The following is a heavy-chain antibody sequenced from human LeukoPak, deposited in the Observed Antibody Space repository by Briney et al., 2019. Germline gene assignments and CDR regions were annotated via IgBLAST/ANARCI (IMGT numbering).Heavy chain of an antibody. CDR3: ARASISATNSNDFDY. CDR1: GFIFSTYS. D-gene: IGHD4-11*01. CDR2: MSSSSNSI. V-gene: IGHV3-21*01. J-gene: IGHJ4*02. Sequence: PGGSLRLSCAASGFIFSTYSMNWVRQAPGKGLEWVSCMSSSSNSIYYADSVKGRFTISRDNAKNSLYLQMDGLRAEDTAIYYCARASISATNSNDFDYWGQGTLVTVSS.